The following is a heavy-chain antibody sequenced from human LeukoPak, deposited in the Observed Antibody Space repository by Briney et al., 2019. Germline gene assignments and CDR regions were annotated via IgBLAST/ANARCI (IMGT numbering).Heavy chain of an antibody. CDR2: IGTAGDT. CDR3: TRGKYYYDCSGYYDY. D-gene: IGHD3-22*01. V-gene: IGHV3-13*01. Sequence: PGGSLRLSCAASGFTFSSYDMHWVRQATGKGLEWVSAIGTAGDTYYPGSVKGRFTISRESAKNSLYLQMNSLRAGDTAVYYCTRGKYYYDCSGYYDYWGQGTLVTVSS. J-gene: IGHJ4*02. CDR1: GFTFSSYD.